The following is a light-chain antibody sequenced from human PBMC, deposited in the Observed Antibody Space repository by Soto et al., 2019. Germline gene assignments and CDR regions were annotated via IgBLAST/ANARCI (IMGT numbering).Light chain of an antibody. J-gene: IGLJ1*01. CDR2: RNN. CDR3: AAWDDSLSVVYV. Sequence: QSVLTQPPSASGTPGQRVTISCSGSSSNIGSNYVYWYQQLPGTAPKLLIYRNNQRPSGVPDRFSGSKSGTSASLAISGLRSEDEADYYCAAWDDSLSVVYVFGTGTKFTVL. V-gene: IGLV1-47*01. CDR1: SSNIGSNY.